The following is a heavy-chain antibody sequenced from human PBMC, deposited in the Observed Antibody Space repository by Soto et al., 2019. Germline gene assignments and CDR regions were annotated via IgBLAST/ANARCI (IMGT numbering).Heavy chain of an antibody. Sequence: ASVKVSCKASGYTFTSYGISWVRQAPGQGLEWMGWINPNTGGTNYAQNFQGRVTVTRDTSITTAYMELSSLRSDDTAMYFCARDSYYDILTGYSRNAFDIWGPGTMVTV. V-gene: IGHV1-2*02. CDR2: INPNTGGT. CDR3: ARDSYYDILTGYSRNAFDI. D-gene: IGHD3-9*01. J-gene: IGHJ3*02. CDR1: GYTFTSYG.